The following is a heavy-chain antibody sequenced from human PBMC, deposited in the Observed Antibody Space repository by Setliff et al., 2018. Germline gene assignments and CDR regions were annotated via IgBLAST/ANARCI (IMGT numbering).Heavy chain of an antibody. Sequence: ASVKVSCKASGYSFSSNAFHWVRQAPGQTLEWMGWIHAGSSNTLYSQRFQDRITITSETSATTVYMELRSLRSEDTAVYYCVRVDMVLSNFDFWGQGTLVTVSS. CDR2: IHAGSSNT. V-gene: IGHV1-3*01. CDR1: GYSFSSNA. CDR3: VRVDMVLSNFDF. D-gene: IGHD5-12*01. J-gene: IGHJ4*02.